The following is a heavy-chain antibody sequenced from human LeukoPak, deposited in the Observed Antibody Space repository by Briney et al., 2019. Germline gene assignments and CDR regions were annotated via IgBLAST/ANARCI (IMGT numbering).Heavy chain of an antibody. V-gene: IGHV1-8*03. D-gene: IGHD1-26*01. Sequence: GASVKVSCKASGYTFTSYDINWVRQATGQGLEWMGWMNPNSGNTGYAQKFQGRVTITRNTSISTAYMELSSLRSEDTAVYYCARSPPNSGSYTIYFDYWGQGTLVTVSS. CDR2: MNPNSGNT. CDR1: GYTFTSYD. J-gene: IGHJ4*02. CDR3: ARSPPNSGSYTIYFDY.